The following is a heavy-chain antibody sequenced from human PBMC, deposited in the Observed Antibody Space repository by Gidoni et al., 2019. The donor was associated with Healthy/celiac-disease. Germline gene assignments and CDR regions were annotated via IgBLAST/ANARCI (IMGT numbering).Heavy chain of an antibody. D-gene: IGHD3-3*01. J-gene: IGHJ4*02. CDR3: ARLGVTIFGVVTPYYFDY. V-gene: IGHV5-51*03. CDR1: GSSFTSYW. Sequence: EVQLVQSGAEATTPAESLKFSCTGSGSSFTSYWIGWVRQMPGKGLEWMGIIYPGDSDTRYSPSYQGQVTISADKSISTAYLQWSSLKASDTAMYYCARLGVTIFGVVTPYYFDYWGQGTLVTVSS. CDR2: IYPGDSDT.